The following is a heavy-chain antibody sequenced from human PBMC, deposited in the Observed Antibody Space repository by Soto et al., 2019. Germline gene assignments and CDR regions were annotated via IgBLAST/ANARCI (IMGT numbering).Heavy chain of an antibody. V-gene: IGHV4-59*01. J-gene: IGHJ5*02. CDR3: AREALWNGYYWWFDP. CDR1: GGSISSYY. CDR2: IYYSGST. Sequence: PSETLSLTCTVSGGSISSYYWSWIRQPPGKGLEWIGYIYYSGSTNYNPSLKSRVTISVDTSKNQFSLKLSSVTAADTAVYYCAREALWNGYYWWFDPWGQGTLVTVS. D-gene: IGHD3-3*01.